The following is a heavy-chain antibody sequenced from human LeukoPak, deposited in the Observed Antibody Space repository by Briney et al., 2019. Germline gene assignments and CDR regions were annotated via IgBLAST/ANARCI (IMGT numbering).Heavy chain of an antibody. Sequence: GGSLRLSCAASGFTFSSHLMHWVRQAPGKGLVWVSRISSDGTYTNYADSVRGRFTISRDNAKNSLYLQMNSLRAEDTALYYCAKDLAGIAAAGTDYWGQGTLVTVSS. V-gene: IGHV3-74*01. CDR3: AKDLAGIAAAGTDY. CDR2: ISSDGTYT. D-gene: IGHD6-13*01. J-gene: IGHJ4*02. CDR1: GFTFSSHL.